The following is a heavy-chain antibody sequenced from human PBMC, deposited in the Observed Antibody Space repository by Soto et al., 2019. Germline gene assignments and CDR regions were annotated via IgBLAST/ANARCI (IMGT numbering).Heavy chain of an antibody. Sequence: GGSLRLSCAASGFTFSSYGMHWVRQAPGKGLEWVAVISYDGSNKYYADSVKGRFTISRDNSKNTLYLQMNSLRAEDTAVYYCAKDSTIVVVTTGFDYWGQGTLVTVSS. CDR3: AKDSTIVVVTTGFDY. D-gene: IGHD2-21*02. J-gene: IGHJ4*02. CDR1: GFTFSSYG. CDR2: ISYDGSNK. V-gene: IGHV3-30*18.